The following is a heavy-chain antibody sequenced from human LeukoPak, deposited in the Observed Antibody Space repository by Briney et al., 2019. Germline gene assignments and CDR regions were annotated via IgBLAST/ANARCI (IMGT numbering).Heavy chain of an antibody. Sequence: SETLSLTCTVSGGSISSYYWSWIRQPAGKGLEWVGRIYTSGSTNYNPSLKSRVTISVDTSKNQFSLKLSSVTAADTAVYYCANNLYASGNYFTYWGQGTLVTVSS. CDR2: IYTSGST. V-gene: IGHV4-4*07. CDR3: ANNLYASGNYFTY. CDR1: GGSISSYY. J-gene: IGHJ4*02. D-gene: IGHD3-10*01.